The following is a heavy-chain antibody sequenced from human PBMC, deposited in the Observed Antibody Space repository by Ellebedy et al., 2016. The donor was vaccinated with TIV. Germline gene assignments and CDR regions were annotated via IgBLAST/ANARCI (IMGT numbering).Heavy chain of an antibody. CDR3: VVMDFDY. CDR1: GYTFTSYY. CDR2: IIPIFGTA. J-gene: IGHJ4*02. Sequence: SVKVSCXASGYTFTSYYMHWVRQAPGQGLEWMGGIIPIFGTANYAQKFQGRVTITADESTSTAYMELSSLRSEDTAVYYCVVMDFDYWGQGTLVTVSS. V-gene: IGHV1-69*13. D-gene: IGHD3-22*01.